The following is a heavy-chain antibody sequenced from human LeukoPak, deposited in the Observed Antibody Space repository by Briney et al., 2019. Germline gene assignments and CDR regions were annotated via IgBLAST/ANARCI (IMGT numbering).Heavy chain of an antibody. D-gene: IGHD2-15*01. CDR2: IYHSGST. CDR3: ARDTALGGLLRAFDI. V-gene: IGHV4-30-2*01. J-gene: IGHJ3*02. CDR1: GGSISSGGYY. Sequence: SETLSLTCTVSGGSISSGGYYWSWIRQPPGKGLEWIGYIYHSGSTYYNPSLKSRVTISVDRSKNQFSLKLSSVTAADTAVYYCARDTALGGLLRAFDIWGQGTMVTVSS.